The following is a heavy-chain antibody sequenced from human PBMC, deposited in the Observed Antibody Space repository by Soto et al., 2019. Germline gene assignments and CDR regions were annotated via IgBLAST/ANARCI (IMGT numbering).Heavy chain of an antibody. CDR2: IDPSDSYT. D-gene: IGHD3-22*01. CDR1: GYRFSSFTSYW. V-gene: IGHV5-10-1*01. CDR3: VRAMYYTDSSGYTRCFDY. Sequence: GESLKISCKGSGYRFSSFTSYWISWVRQMPGKGLEWMGRIDPSDSYTKYSPSFQGHVTISVDKSTSAAYLQWSSLKASATAVYYCVRAMYYTDSSGYTRCFDYWGQGTLVTVSS. J-gene: IGHJ4*02.